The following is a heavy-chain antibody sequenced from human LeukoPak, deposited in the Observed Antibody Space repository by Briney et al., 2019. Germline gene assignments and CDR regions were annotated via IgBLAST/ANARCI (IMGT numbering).Heavy chain of an antibody. V-gene: IGHV3-33*01. CDR1: GFTFSSYG. Sequence: PAVTLRLSCTASGFTFSSYGMDRVRQAPGKGRKWVADIRFDGSKKYYADAVKGRFTISRDNSKNTLYLQMNSVRAEDTAMYYCARDHGAGRYCTSTTCYLNPWGQGTLVTVSS. CDR2: IRFDGSKK. J-gene: IGHJ5*02. CDR3: ARDHGAGRYCTSTTCYLNP. D-gene: IGHD2-2*01.